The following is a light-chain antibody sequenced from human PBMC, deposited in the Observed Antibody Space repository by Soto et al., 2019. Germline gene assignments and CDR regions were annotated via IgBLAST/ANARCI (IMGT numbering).Light chain of an antibody. Sequence: QSALTQPASVSGSPGQSITISFTGTSSDVGGYNYVSWYQQHPGKAPKLMIFEVSNRPSGVSNHFSGSKSGNTASLTISGLQAEDEADYYGSSYSSSSPPSYVFGTGTKVTVL. CDR3: SSYSSSSPPSYV. J-gene: IGLJ1*01. CDR2: EVS. CDR1: SSDVGGYNY. V-gene: IGLV2-14*01.